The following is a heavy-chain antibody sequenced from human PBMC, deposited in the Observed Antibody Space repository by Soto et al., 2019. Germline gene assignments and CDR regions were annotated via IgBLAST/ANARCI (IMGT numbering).Heavy chain of an antibody. CDR3: ALAPAAHILH. CDR1: GGSLSVYY. V-gene: IGHV4-34*01. D-gene: IGHD2-2*01. Sequence: QVQLQQWGAGLLKPSETLSLTCAVYGGSLSVYYWSWIRQPPGKGLEWIGEINHSGTTNYNPSLKSRVTISVDTSKNQFSLKLSSVTAADTAVYHCALAPAAHILHWGQGTLVTVSS. J-gene: IGHJ1*01. CDR2: INHSGTT.